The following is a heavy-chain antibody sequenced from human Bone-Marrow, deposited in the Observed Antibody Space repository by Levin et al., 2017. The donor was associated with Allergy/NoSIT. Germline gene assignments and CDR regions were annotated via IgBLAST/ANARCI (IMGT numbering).Heavy chain of an antibody. Sequence: GESLKISCATSGFSFDNFAMSWVRQAPGKGLEWVSTFSSSAFNAYYAGPVKGRFTISTDSSKNILYLDMSALRVDDTAIYYCAKPKRLCGPHCSFAFDHWGQGTLVTVSS. CDR3: AKPKRLCGPHCSFAFDH. CDR1: GFSFDNFA. V-gene: IGHV3-23*01. J-gene: IGHJ4*02. CDR2: FSSSAFNA. D-gene: IGHD2-21*02.